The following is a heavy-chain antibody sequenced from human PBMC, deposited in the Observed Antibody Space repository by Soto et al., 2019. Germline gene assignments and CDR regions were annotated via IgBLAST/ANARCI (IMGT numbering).Heavy chain of an antibody. D-gene: IGHD5-18*01. CDR2: IWYDGSNK. Sequence: RGSLTLSCAASGFTFRSYGMHWVWQAPGKGLEWVAVIWYDGSNKYYADSVKGRFTISRDNSKNTLYLQMNSLRAEDTAVYYCARERHGYSYGSCGMDVWGQGTTVTVSS. CDR3: ARERHGYSYGSCGMDV. CDR1: GFTFRSYG. J-gene: IGHJ6*02. V-gene: IGHV3-33*01.